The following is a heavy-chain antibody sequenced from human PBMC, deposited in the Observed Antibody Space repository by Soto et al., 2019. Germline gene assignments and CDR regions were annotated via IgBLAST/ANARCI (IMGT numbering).Heavy chain of an antibody. J-gene: IGHJ6*02. CDR1: GGSISSGGYY. V-gene: IGHV4-31*03. CDR2: IYYSGST. Sequence: SETLSLTCTVSGGSISSGGYYWSWIRQHPGKGLEWIGYIYYSGSTYYNPSLKSRVTISVDTSKNQFSLKLSSVTAADTAVYYCARDGQRSDRMDVWGQGTTVTVSS. CDR3: ARDGQRSDRMDV.